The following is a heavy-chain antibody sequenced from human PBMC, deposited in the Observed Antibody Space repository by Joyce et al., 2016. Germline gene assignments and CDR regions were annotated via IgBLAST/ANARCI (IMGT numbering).Heavy chain of an antibody. J-gene: IGHJ3*02. CDR3: ATANPPDIVFVPAHLWVDAFDI. V-gene: IGHV3-15*01. Sequence: EVRLVESGGGLVKPGGSLRLSCRASGFTFSNVWMSWVRQAPGKGLEWIGRIKSKRDGGTVDYATPVKGRFTISRDDSKNTVFLEMNNLKTEDTAVYYCATANPPDIVFVPAHLWVDAFDIWGQGTTVTVAS. D-gene: IGHD2-2*01. CDR2: IKSKRDGGTV. CDR1: GFTFSNVW.